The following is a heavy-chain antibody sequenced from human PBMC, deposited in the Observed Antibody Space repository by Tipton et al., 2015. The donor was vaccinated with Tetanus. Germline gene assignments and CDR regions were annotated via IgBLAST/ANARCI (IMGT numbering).Heavy chain of an antibody. CDR1: GFTFSSYN. J-gene: IGHJ5*01. V-gene: IGHV3-48*02. Sequence: GSLRLSCAASGFTFSSYNMNWVRQAPGKGLEWLSYISGTGSTIDYADPVKGRFTISRDNAKNSLYLQMNGLRDDDTAVYFCARDFRPIFGVAHPFDSWGQGTLVTVSS. CDR2: ISGTGSTI. CDR3: ARDFRPIFGVAHPFDS. D-gene: IGHD3-3*01.